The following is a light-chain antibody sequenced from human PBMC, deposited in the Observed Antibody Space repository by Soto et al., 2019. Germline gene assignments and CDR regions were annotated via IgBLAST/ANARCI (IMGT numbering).Light chain of an antibody. V-gene: IGLV2-23*02. CDR2: EVS. J-gene: IGLJ1*01. Sequence: QSALTQPASVSGSPGQSITISCTGTSSDVGSYNLVSWYQQHPGKAPKLMIYEVSTRPSGVSNRFSGSKSGNTASLTISGLQAEDEADYYCCSYAGSSTSVFGTGTKVTVL. CDR3: CSYAGSSTSV. CDR1: SSDVGSYNL.